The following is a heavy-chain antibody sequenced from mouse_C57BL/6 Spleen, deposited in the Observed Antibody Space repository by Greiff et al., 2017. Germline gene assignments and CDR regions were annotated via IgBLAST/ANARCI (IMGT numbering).Heavy chain of an antibody. V-gene: IGHV1-50*01. CDR1: GYTFTSYW. CDR2: IDPSNSYT. CDR3: ADDYYFDY. D-gene: IGHD2-4*01. Sequence: VQLKQPGAELVKPGASVKLSCKASGYTFTSYWMQWVKQRPGQGLEWIGEIDPSNSYTNYNQKFKGKATVTVDKSSSTAYMQLSSLTSEDSAGYYCADDYYFDYWGKGTTLTVSS. J-gene: IGHJ2*01.